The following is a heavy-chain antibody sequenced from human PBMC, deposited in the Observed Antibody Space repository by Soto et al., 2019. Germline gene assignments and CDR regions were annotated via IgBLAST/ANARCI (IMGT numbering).Heavy chain of an antibody. D-gene: IGHD6-13*01. V-gene: IGHV5-51*01. CDR2: IYPGDSDT. Sequence: GESLKISCKGSGYSFTSYWIGWVRQMPGKGLEWMGIIYPGDSDTRYSPSFQGQVTISADKSISTAYLQWSSLKASDTAMYYCARTSAAGKYYYGMDVPGQATTVTVSS. CDR3: ARTSAAGKYYYGMDV. CDR1: GYSFTSYW. J-gene: IGHJ6*02.